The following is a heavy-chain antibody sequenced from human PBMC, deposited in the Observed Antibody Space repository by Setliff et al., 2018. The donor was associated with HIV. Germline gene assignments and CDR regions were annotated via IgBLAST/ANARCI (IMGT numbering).Heavy chain of an antibody. CDR1: GYTFTTYG. CDR2: TSTYNGKT. J-gene: IGHJ4*02. V-gene: IGHV1-18*01. Sequence: GASVKVSCKASGYTFTTYGITWVRQAPGQGLEWMGWTSTYNGKTNYAQKFQGRVTMTADTSAATAYMVLSSLRSEDTALYYCGTVRIAVPDDFDFWGQGTLVTVSS. CDR3: GTVRIAVPDDFDF. D-gene: IGHD6-19*01.